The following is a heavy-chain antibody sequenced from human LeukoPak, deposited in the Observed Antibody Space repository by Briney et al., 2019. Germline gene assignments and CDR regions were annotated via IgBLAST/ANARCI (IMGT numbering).Heavy chain of an antibody. CDR3: ARGFVPRPTYYYYYMDV. D-gene: IGHD3-10*02. V-gene: IGHV1-8*01. J-gene: IGHJ6*03. CDR2: MNPNSGNT. Sequence: SSVNVSCKASGYTYTSYDINWGRQATGQRLEWMGWMNPNSGNTGYAQKFQGRVTMTRNTSISTAYMELSSLRSEDTAVYYCARGFVPRPTYYYYYMDVWGKGTTVTVSS. CDR1: GYTYTSYD.